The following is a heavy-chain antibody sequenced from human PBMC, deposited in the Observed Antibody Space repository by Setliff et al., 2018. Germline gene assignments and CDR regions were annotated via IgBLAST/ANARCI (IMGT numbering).Heavy chain of an antibody. J-gene: IGHJ6*03. CDR3: ARDNIGYITGIPYYYYYYMDV. Sequence: ASVKVSCKASGYTFTSYAMHWVRQAPGQRLEWMGWINAGNGNAKYSQKFQGRVTITRDTSASTAYMELSSLRSEDTAVYYCARDNIGYITGIPYYYYYYMDVWGKGTTVTVSS. CDR1: GYTFTSYA. D-gene: IGHD1-20*01. CDR2: INAGNGNA. V-gene: IGHV1-3*01.